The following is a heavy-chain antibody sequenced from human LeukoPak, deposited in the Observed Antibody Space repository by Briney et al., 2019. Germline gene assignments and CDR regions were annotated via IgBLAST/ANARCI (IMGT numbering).Heavy chain of an antibody. V-gene: IGHV1-46*01. J-gene: IGHJ4*02. Sequence: ASVRVSCKASGYTFSNYYMHWVRQAPGQGLEWMGLISRSGGSTTYAQKFQGRVTMTRDTSTSTVDMELSSLRSEDTAVYYCARVPYCSNGICYTHYYCDYWGQGTLVTVSS. CDR2: ISRSGGST. CDR3: ARVPYCSNGICYTHYYCDY. CDR1: GYTFSNYY. D-gene: IGHD2-8*01.